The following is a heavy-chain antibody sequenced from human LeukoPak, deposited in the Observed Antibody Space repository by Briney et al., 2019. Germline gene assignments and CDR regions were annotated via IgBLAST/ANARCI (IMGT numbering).Heavy chain of an antibody. D-gene: IGHD4-17*01. Sequence: PGGSLRLSCAASGFTFSSYAMSWVRQAPGKGLEWVGRIKSKTDGGTTDYAAPVKGRFTISRDDSKNTLYLQMNSLKTEDTAVYYCARDLDGDYVNYYYGMDVWGQGTTVTVSS. V-gene: IGHV3-15*01. CDR1: GFTFSSYA. CDR2: IKSKTDGGTT. J-gene: IGHJ6*02. CDR3: ARDLDGDYVNYYYGMDV.